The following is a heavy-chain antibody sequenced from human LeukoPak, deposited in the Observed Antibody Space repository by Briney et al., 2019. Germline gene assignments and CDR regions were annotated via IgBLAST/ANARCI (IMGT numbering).Heavy chain of an antibody. V-gene: IGHV3-66*01. CDR2: IYSGGST. J-gene: IGHJ3*02. Sequence: GGSLRLSCAASEFSVGSNYMTWVRQAPGKGLEWVSLIYSGGSTYYADSVKGRFTISRDNSKNTLYLQMNSLRAEDTAVYYCAREPRGYAFDIWGQGTLVTVSS. CDR3: AREPRGYAFDI. CDR1: EFSVGSNY.